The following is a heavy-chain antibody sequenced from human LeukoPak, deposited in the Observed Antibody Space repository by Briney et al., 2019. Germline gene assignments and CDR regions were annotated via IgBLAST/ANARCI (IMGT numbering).Heavy chain of an antibody. CDR3: ASGPGIRRVKTYGMDV. V-gene: IGHV4-34*01. CDR2: INHSGST. Sequence: SETLSLTCAVYGGSFSGYYWSWIRQPPGKGLEWIGEINHSGSTNYNPSLKSRVTISVDTSKNQFSLKLSSVTAADTAVYYCASGPGIRRVKTYGMDVWGQGTTVTVSS. CDR1: GGSFSGYY. D-gene: IGHD3-10*01. J-gene: IGHJ6*02.